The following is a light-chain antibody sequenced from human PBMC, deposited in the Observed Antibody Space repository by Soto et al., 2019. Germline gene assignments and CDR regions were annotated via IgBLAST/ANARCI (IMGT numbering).Light chain of an antibody. V-gene: IGKV3-20*01. Sequence: EIVLTQSPATLSLSPGERATLSCTASQSVTSSCLAWYQRRPGRAPRLLIHTTSIRDTDIPDRFSGSGSGTDFTLTISRLEPEDSGVYYCQQCGGSPLFSFGPGTRVDI. CDR3: QQCGGSPLFS. J-gene: IGKJ3*01. CDR2: TTS. CDR1: QSVTSSC.